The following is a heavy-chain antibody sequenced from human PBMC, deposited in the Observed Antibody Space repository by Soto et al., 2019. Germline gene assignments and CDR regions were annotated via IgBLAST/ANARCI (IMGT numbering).Heavy chain of an antibody. Sequence: DVQLVESGGVVVQPGGSLRLSCAASGFTFDDYTMHWVRQAPGKGLEWVSLISWDGGSTYYADSVKGRFTISRDNSKNSLYLQMTSLRTDDTALDYCAKDGDSCGPFDYWGQGTLVTVSS. CDR3: AKDGDSCGPFDY. D-gene: IGHD6-25*01. CDR2: ISWDGGST. V-gene: IGHV3-43*01. CDR1: GFTFDDYT. J-gene: IGHJ4*02.